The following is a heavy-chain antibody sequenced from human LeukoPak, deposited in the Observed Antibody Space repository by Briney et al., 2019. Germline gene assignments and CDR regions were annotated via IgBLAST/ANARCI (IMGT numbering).Heavy chain of an antibody. CDR3: ARHVHYYDNTMNPFDY. CDR2: INHSGST. V-gene: IGHV4-34*01. CDR1: GGSFSGYY. D-gene: IGHD3-22*01. Sequence: SETLSLTCAVYGGSFSGYYWSWIRQPPGKGLEWIGEINHSGSTNYNPSLKSRVTISVDTAKNQFSLKLSSVTAADTAVYYCARHVHYYDNTMNPFDYWGQGTLVTVSS. J-gene: IGHJ4*02.